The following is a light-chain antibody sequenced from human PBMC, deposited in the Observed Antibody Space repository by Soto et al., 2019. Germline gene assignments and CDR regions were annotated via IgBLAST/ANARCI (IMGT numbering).Light chain of an antibody. CDR3: QQYFRPWT. CDR1: QSVLYSSNNKNY. CDR2: WAS. Sequence: DIVMTQSPDSLAVSLGERATINCKSSQSVLYSSNNKNYLAWYQQKPGQPPKLLIYWASTRESGVPDRFSGSGSGTDLSLTISSLQDEDVAVYYCQQYFRPWTFGQGTKVEVK. V-gene: IGKV4-1*01. J-gene: IGKJ1*01.